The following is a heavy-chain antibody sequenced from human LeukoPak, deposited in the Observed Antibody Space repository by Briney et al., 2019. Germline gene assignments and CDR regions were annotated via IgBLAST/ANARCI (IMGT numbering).Heavy chain of an antibody. D-gene: IGHD6-19*01. V-gene: IGHV1-2*02. CDR3: ARVYTAGWYFWGY. Sequence: ASVKVSCKASGYTFTGYYMHWVRQAPGQGLEWMGWINPNSGGTNYAQKFQGRVTMTRDTSISTAYMELSRLRSDDTAVYYCARVYTAGWYFWGYWGQGTLVTVSS. CDR2: INPNSGGT. J-gene: IGHJ4*02. CDR1: GYTFTGYY.